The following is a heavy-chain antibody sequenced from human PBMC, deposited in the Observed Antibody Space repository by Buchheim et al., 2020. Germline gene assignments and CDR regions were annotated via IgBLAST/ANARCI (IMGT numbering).Heavy chain of an antibody. J-gene: IGHJ6*03. D-gene: IGHD3-3*01. CDR3: ARGVWSGYHDYYYYYMDV. CDR1: GYTFTSYF. Sequence: QVQLVQSGAEVKKPGASVKVSCKASGYTFTSYFMHWVRQAPGQGLEWMGIMNPSGGSTSYALNYAQKFQGRVTMTTDTSTDTLYMELSSLTSEDTAVYYCARGVWSGYHDYYYYYMDVWGTGTT. V-gene: IGHV1-46*01. CDR2: MNPSGGST.